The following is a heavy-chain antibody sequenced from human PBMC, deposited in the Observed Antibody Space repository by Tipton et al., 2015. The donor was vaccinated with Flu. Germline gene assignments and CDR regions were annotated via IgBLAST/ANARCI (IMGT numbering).Heavy chain of an antibody. CDR1: GGSISSSSYY. V-gene: IGHV4-39*07. D-gene: IGHD4-11*01. CDR3: ARQVYDYSNYKGRYYMDV. Sequence: TLSLTCTVSGGSISSSSYYWGWIRQPPGKGLEWIGSIYYSGSTYYNPSLKSRVTISVDTSKNQFSLKLSSVTAADTAVYYCARQVYDYSNYKGRYYMDVWGKGTTVTVSS. CDR2: IYYSGST. J-gene: IGHJ6*03.